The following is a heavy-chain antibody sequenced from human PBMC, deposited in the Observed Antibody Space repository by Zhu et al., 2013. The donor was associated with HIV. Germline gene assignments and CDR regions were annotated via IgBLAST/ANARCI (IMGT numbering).Heavy chain of an antibody. D-gene: IGHD3-22*01. J-gene: IGHJ4*02. CDR1: GYSFTGYF. V-gene: IGHV1-2*02. CDR3: ARVAGRKDYYDNSGYCDF. Sequence: QVQVVQSGAEVKKPGASVKVSCKTSGYSFTGYFIHWVRQAPGQGLEWMGWINPKTGATHYAQKFRGRVTMTGDTSITTTYMQLNRLRSDDTAVYYCARVAGRKDYYDNSGYCDFWGQGTLVTVSS. CDR2: INPKTGAT.